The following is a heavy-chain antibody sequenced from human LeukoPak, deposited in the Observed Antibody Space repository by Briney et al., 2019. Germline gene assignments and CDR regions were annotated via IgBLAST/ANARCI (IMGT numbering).Heavy chain of an antibody. CDR2: IKQDGSEK. J-gene: IGHJ1*01. V-gene: IGHV3-7*01. CDR3: ARESYSSGYYYGGVYFQH. CDR1: GFTFSSYW. D-gene: IGHD3-22*01. Sequence: GGSLRLSCAASGFTFSSYWMSWVRQAPGKGLEWVANIKQDGSEKYYVDSVKGRFTITRDNAKNSLYLQMNSLRAEDTAVYYCARESYSSGYYYGGVYFQHWGQGTLVTVSS.